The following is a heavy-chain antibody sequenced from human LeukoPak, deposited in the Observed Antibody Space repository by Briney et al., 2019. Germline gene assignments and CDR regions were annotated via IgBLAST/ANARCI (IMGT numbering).Heavy chain of an antibody. CDR2: IYPGDSDT. CDR1: GYSFTSYW. D-gene: IGHD6-6*01. Sequence: GESLKFSCKGSGYSFTSYWIGWVRQMPGKGLEWMGIIYPGDSDTRYSPSFQGQVTISADKSISTAYLQWSSLKASDTAMYYCARRYSSSSTLGNYYYYYMDVWGKGTTVTVSS. V-gene: IGHV5-51*01. J-gene: IGHJ6*03. CDR3: ARRYSSSSTLGNYYYYYMDV.